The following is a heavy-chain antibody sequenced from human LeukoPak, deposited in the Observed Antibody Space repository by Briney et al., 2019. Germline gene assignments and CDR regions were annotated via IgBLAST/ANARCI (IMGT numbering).Heavy chain of an antibody. CDR1: GGSISSSSYY. CDR2: IYYSGST. Sequence: PSGTLSLTCTVSGGSISSSSYYWGWIRQSPGKGLEWIGSIYYSGSTYYNPSLKSRVTISVDTSKNQFSLKLTSVTAADTAVYYCARPENWNYGFDYWGQGTLVTVSS. J-gene: IGHJ4*02. D-gene: IGHD1-7*01. V-gene: IGHV4-39*07. CDR3: ARPENWNYGFDY.